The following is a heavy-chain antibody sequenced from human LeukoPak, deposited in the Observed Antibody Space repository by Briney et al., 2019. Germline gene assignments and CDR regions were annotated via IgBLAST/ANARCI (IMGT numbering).Heavy chain of an antibody. D-gene: IGHD4-23*01. CDR1: GFTVSSNY. V-gene: IGHV3-53*01. J-gene: IGHJ4*02. CDR3: ARRGDGGRSFDY. CDR2: IYSGGNT. Sequence: PGGSLRLSCAASGFTVSSNYLSWVRQAPGKGLECVSVIYSGGNTYYADSVKGRFTNSRDNSKNTLFLQMNSLRAEDTAVYYCARRGDGGRSFDYWGQGTLVTVSS.